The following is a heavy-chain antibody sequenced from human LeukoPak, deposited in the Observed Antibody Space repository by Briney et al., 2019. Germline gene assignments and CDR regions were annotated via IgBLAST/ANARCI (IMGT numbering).Heavy chain of an antibody. CDR3: TTENEGFDI. Sequence: SWVRQAPGKGLEWVGRIKSKTDGGTTDYAAPVKGRFTISRGDSKNTLYLQMNSLKTEDTAVYYCTTENEGFDIWGQGTMVTVSS. J-gene: IGHJ3*02. V-gene: IGHV3-15*01. CDR2: IKSKTDGGTT.